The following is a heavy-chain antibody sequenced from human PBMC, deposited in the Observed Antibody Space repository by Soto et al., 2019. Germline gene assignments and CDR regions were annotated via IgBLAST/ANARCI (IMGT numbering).Heavy chain of an antibody. J-gene: IGHJ6*02. D-gene: IGHD5-18*01. CDR1: GGSINDYY. V-gene: IGHV4-59*08. CDR2: LYYSGST. CDR3: ARQDDSYGPLGMDV. Sequence: PSETLSLTCTVSGGSINDYYWNWIRQPPGKGLEWIAYLYYSGSTNYNPSLKGRVTVSLDTSKNQFSLKLSSVTAADTAVYYCARQDDSYGPLGMDVWDQGTTVTVSS.